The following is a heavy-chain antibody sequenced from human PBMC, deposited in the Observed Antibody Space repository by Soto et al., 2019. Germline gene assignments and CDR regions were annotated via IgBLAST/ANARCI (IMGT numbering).Heavy chain of an antibody. CDR2: INPNSGGT. D-gene: IGHD3-16*01. J-gene: IGHJ6*02. Sequence: QVQLVQSGAEVKKPGASVKVSCKASGYTFTGYYMHWVRQAPGQGLEWMGWINPNSGGTNYAQKLQGWVTMTRDTSISTAYMELSRLRSDDTAVYYCARGLGFYYYYYGMDVWGQGTTVTVSS. V-gene: IGHV1-2*04. CDR1: GYTFTGYY. CDR3: ARGLGFYYYYYGMDV.